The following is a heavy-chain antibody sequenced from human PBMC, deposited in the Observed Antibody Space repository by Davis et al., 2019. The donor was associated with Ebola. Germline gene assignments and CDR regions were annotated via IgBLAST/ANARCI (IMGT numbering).Heavy chain of an antibody. Sequence: GESLKISCAASGFTFSNAWMNWVRQAPGKGLEWVGRIKSKTDGGTTDYAAPVRGRFTISRDDSKSIAYLQMNSLKTEDTAVYYCTSTLDGDYVDYWGQGTLVTVSS. CDR2: IKSKTDGGTT. V-gene: IGHV3-15*07. J-gene: IGHJ4*02. D-gene: IGHD4-17*01. CDR3: TSTLDGDYVDY. CDR1: GFTFSNAW.